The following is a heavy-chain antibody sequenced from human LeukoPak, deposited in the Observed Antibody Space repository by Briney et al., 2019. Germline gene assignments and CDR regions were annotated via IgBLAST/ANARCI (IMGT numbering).Heavy chain of an antibody. CDR3: ARGNDILTGYHEPNFDY. CDR2: ISAYNGNT. Sequence: ASVKVSCKASGYTFTSYGISWVRQAPGQGLEWMGWISAYNGNTNYAQKLQGRVTMTTDTSTSTAYMELRSLRSDDTAVYYCARGNDILTGYHEPNFDYWGQGTLVTVSS. CDR1: GYTFTSYG. J-gene: IGHJ4*02. D-gene: IGHD3-9*01. V-gene: IGHV1-18*01.